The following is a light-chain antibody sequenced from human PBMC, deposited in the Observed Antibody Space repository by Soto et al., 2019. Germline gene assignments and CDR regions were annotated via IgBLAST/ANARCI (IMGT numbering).Light chain of an antibody. CDR1: QSISSY. Sequence: DIQMTQSPSSPSASVGDRVTITCRASQSISSYLNWYQQKPGKAPKILIYAASSLQSGVPSRFSGSGSGTDFTLTISSLQPEDFAIYYCQQSYSTPRTFGGGTKVEIK. J-gene: IGKJ4*01. CDR2: AAS. CDR3: QQSYSTPRT. V-gene: IGKV1-39*01.